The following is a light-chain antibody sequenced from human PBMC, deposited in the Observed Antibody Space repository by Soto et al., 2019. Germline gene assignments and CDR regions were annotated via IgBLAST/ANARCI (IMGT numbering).Light chain of an antibody. J-gene: IGKJ5*01. Sequence: DIQMTQSPYSLSASVGDRVTITCRASQSITNYLNWYQQKPGKAPKLLIYAASSLQSGVPSRFSGSGSGTDFTLTISSLQPEDFATYYCQQSYSNPITFGQGTRLEIK. CDR3: QQSYSNPIT. CDR1: QSITNY. V-gene: IGKV1-39*01. CDR2: AAS.